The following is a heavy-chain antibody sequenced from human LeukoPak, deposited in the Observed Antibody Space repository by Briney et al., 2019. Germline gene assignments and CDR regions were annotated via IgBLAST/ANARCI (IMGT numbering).Heavy chain of an antibody. Sequence: GGSLRLSCAASGFTFSNFGMHWVRQAPGKGLEWVAVIWSDGSNKYYADSVKGRFTISRDKSKNTLYLQMNSLRAEDTAVYYCARGYGAMPDYWGQGTLVCVSS. CDR2: IWSDGSNK. D-gene: IGHD2-2*01. CDR1: GFTFSNFG. CDR3: ARGYGAMPDY. V-gene: IGHV3-33*01. J-gene: IGHJ4*02.